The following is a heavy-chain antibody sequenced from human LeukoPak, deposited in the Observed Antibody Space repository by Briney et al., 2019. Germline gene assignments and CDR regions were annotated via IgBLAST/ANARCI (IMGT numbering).Heavy chain of an antibody. D-gene: IGHD6-13*01. CDR1: GGSISSGAYY. Sequence: SQTLSLTCTVPGGSISSGAYYWSWISHPPGKGLEWNGFIYYAGSTKYNASLKSRLTISLDTSKNQFSLEVYSMTAADTAVYYCARTEASSPFDPWGQGTLVTVSS. V-gene: IGHV4-30-4*08. CDR3: ARTEASSPFDP. J-gene: IGHJ5*02. CDR2: IYYAGST.